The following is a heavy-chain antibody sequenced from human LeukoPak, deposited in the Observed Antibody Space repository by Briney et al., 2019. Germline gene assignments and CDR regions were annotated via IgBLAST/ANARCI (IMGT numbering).Heavy chain of an antibody. Sequence: PVGSHRLSCAASGFTFSDYYMSWIRQAPGKGLEWVSYISSSSRYTNYADSVKGRFTISRDNAKNSLYLQMNSLRAEDAAVYYCARASSPSLAIPGYWGQGTLLTAYS. CDR1: GFTFSDYY. J-gene: IGHJ4*02. D-gene: IGHD2-2*01. CDR2: ISSSSRYT. V-gene: IGHV3-11*05. CDR3: ARASSPSLAIPGY.